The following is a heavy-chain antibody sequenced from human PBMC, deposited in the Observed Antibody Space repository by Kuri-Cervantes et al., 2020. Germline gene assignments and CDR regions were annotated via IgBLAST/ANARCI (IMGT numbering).Heavy chain of an antibody. D-gene: IGHD6-13*01. CDR3: ARDHSSWYGGGTYGMDV. V-gene: IGHV4-30-4*08. Sequence: SETLSLTCAVSGGSISSGGYSWSWIRQPPGKGLEWIGYIYYSGSTYYNPSLKSRVTISVDTSKNQFSLKLSSVTAADTAVYYCARDHSSWYGGGTYGMDVWGQGTTVTVSS. J-gene: IGHJ6*02. CDR1: GGSISSGGYS. CDR2: IYYSGST.